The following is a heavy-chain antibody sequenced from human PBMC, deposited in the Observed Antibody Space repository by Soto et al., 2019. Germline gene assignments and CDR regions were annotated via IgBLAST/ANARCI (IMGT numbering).Heavy chain of an antibody. CDR2: ISSSSSTR. J-gene: IGHJ4*02. Sequence: EVQLVESGGGLVQPGGSLRLSCAASGFTLSSYSMNWVRQAPGKGLEWVSYISSSSSTRHYADSVKGRFTVSRADAMNAPYRQTHSPRGEDTAMDYCAGDREFDLWSGYVVGFDWWGQATVVTVSS. D-gene: IGHD3-3*01. CDR3: AGDREFDLWSGYVVGFDW. CDR1: GFTLSSYS. V-gene: IGHV3-48*01.